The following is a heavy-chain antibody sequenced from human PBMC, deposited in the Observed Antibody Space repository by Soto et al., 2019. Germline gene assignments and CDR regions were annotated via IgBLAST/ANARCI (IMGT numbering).Heavy chain of an antibody. V-gene: IGHV5-51*01. D-gene: IGHD3-9*01. CDR3: ARSYDILTGPFGMDV. CDR2: IYPGDSDT. J-gene: IGHJ6*02. CDR1: VYSFTGYW. Sequence: GEFLKISGRGSVYSFTGYWIGWVRQMPGKGLEWMGIIYPGDSDTRYSPSFQGQVTISADKSISTAYLQWSSLKASDTAMYYCARSYDILTGPFGMDVWGQGTTVTVSS.